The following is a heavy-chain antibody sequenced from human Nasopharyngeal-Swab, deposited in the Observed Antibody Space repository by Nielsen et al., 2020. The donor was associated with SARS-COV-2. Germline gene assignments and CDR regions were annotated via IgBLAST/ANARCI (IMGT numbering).Heavy chain of an antibody. CDR3: AKDRRGDYYDSSGYWGLFDY. CDR1: GFTFSSYG. J-gene: IGHJ4*02. Sequence: GESLKISCAASGFTFSSYGMHWVRQAPGKGLEWVAVISYDGSNKYYADSVEGRFTISRDNSKKTLYLQMNSLRAEYTAVYYCAKDRRGDYYDSSGYWGLFDYWGQGTLVTVSS. D-gene: IGHD3-22*01. CDR2: ISYDGSNK. V-gene: IGHV3-30*18.